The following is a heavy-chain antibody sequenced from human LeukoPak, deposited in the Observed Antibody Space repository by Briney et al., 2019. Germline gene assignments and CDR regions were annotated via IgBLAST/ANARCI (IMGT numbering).Heavy chain of an antibody. CDR3: ARLTGYSSESWFDP. CDR1: GFTFSTYW. D-gene: IGHD3-9*01. CDR2: IYYSGST. Sequence: GSLRLSCAASGFTFSTYWMHWIRQPPGKGLEWIGYIYYSGSTNYKSSLKSRVTISVDTSKNQFSLKLSSVTAADTAVYYCARLTGYSSESWFDPWGQGTLVTVSS. J-gene: IGHJ5*02. V-gene: IGHV4-59*01.